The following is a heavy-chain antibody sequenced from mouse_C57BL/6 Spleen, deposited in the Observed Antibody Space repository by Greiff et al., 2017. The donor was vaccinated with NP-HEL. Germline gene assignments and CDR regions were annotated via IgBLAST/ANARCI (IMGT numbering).Heavy chain of an antibody. CDR2: ISYDGSN. Sequence: EVQRVESGPGLVKPSQSLSLTCSVTGYSITSGYYWNWIRQFPGNKLEWMGYISYDGSNNYNPSLKNRISITRDTSKNQFFLKLNSVTTEDTATYYCARNYDGYSAWFAYWGQGTLVTVSA. D-gene: IGHD2-3*01. J-gene: IGHJ3*01. V-gene: IGHV3-6*01. CDR1: GYSITSGYY. CDR3: ARNYDGYSAWFAY.